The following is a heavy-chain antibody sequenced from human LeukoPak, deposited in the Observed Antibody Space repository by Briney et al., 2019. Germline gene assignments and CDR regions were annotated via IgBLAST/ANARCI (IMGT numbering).Heavy chain of an antibody. CDR2: IKEDGSMQ. Sequence: PGGSLRLSCAAFGFTFSSFWMSWVRQAPGKGLEWVAHIKEDGSMQSYVDSVKGRFTISRDNSKNTPYLQMNSLRAEDTAVYYCAKDRVRSGWDIDYWGQGTLVTVSS. CDR3: AKDRVRSGWDIDY. D-gene: IGHD6-19*01. J-gene: IGHJ4*02. CDR1: GFTFSSFW. V-gene: IGHV3-7*05.